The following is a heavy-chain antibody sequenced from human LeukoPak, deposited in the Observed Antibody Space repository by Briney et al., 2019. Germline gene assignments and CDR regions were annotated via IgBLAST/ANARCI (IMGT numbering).Heavy chain of an antibody. Sequence: SETLSLTCAVYGGSFSGYYWNWIRQPPGKGLEWIGEINDSGSTNYNPSLKSRVTISVDTSKSQFSLKLSSVTAADTAVYYCAREFLSAAGTRGYFDPWGQGSLVTVSS. CDR1: GGSFSGYY. J-gene: IGHJ5*02. D-gene: IGHD6-13*01. CDR3: AREFLSAAGTRGYFDP. V-gene: IGHV4-34*01. CDR2: INDSGST.